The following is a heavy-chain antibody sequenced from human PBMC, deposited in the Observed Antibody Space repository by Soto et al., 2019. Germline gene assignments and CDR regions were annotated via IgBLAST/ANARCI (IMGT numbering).Heavy chain of an antibody. V-gene: IGHV5-10-1*01. J-gene: IGHJ4*02. D-gene: IGHD2-2*01. Sequence: PGESLKISCQASGYSFTAYWITWVRQMPGKGLEWMATIDPSDSYVDYSPSFRGHVTFSVDRSITTVYLQWNSLKASDSAMYFCTRRASSTFYHFHXWGQGALVTVSX. CDR1: GYSFTAYW. CDR2: IDPSDSYV. CDR3: TRRASSTFYHFHX.